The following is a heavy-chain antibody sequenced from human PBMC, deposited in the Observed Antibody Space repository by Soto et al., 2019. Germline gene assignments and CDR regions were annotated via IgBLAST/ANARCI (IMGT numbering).Heavy chain of an antibody. D-gene: IGHD4-17*01. Sequence: QVQLVQSGVEVEKPGASVKVSCKASGYTFTSYGVSWVRQAPGQGLEWMGWISAYNGNTNYAQKFQGRVTMTPDTSTSTAYMELRSLRSDDTAVYYCARDVPTVTTGGPDYWGQGTLVTGSS. V-gene: IGHV1-18*01. CDR1: GYTFTSYG. J-gene: IGHJ4*02. CDR2: ISAYNGNT. CDR3: ARDVPTVTTGGPDY.